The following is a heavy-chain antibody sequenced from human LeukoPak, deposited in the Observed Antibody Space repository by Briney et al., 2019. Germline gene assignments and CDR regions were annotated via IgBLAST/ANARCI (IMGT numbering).Heavy chain of an antibody. Sequence: SETLSLTCAVYGGSFSGYYWSWIRQPPGKGLEWIGEINHSGSTNYNPSLKSRVTISVDTSKNQFSLKLSSVTAADTAVYYCARGYLAYYDSSGYVPYYFDYWGHGTLVTVSS. V-gene: IGHV4-34*01. J-gene: IGHJ4*01. CDR1: GGSFSGYY. CDR3: ARGYLAYYDSSGYVPYYFDY. CDR2: INHSGST. D-gene: IGHD3-22*01.